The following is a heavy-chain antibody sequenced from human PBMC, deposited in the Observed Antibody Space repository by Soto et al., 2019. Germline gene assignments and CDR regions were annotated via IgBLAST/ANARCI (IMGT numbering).Heavy chain of an antibody. CDR2: IYPSDSTT. D-gene: IGHD2-21*02. V-gene: IGHV5-51*01. CDR1: GYSFTNYW. J-gene: IGHJ4*02. CDR3: ARLGVVTEAYYFDY. Sequence: GESLKISCKGSGYSFTNYWIAWVRQMPGKGLEYMGIIYPSDSTTRYSPSFQGQVTISADKSISTAYLQWSSLKASDTAMYYCARLGVVTEAYYFDYWGQGTLVTVSS.